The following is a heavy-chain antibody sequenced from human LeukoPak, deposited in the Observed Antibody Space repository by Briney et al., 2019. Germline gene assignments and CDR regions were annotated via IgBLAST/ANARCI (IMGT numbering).Heavy chain of an antibody. CDR2: ISYDGSNK. D-gene: IGHD5-18*01. Sequence: PGGSLRLSCAASGLTFSSYGMHWVRQAPGKGLEWVAVISYDGSNKYYADSVKGRFTISRDNSKNTLYLQMNSLRAEDTAVYYCAKARGYSYSDYWGQGTLVTVSS. CDR1: GLTFSSYG. CDR3: AKARGYSYSDY. J-gene: IGHJ4*02. V-gene: IGHV3-30*18.